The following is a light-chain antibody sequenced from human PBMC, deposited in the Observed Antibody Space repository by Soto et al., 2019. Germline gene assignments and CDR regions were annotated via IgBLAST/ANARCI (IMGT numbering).Light chain of an antibody. V-gene: IGKV3-15*01. J-gene: IGKJ1*01. CDR2: RAS. Sequence: IVMTQSPDTLAVSPGETVTLSCRASQSLSDNLAWYQQKIGQPPRLLIFRASTRASDIPARFSGGGSGTEFPPTITRLRSEDFAVYYCQKYGNWPPWTFAPGTRVEIK. CDR1: QSLSDN. CDR3: QKYGNWPPWT.